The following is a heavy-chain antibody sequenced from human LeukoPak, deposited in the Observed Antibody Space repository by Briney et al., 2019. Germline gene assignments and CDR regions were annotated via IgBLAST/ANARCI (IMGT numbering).Heavy chain of an antibody. J-gene: IGHJ4*02. CDR1: GFIFSGYW. CDR2: ISYDGTDK. V-gene: IGHV3-33*08. D-gene: IGHD5-24*01. CDR3: ARARSGDGFNLDY. Sequence: PGGSLRLSCAASGFIFSGYWMHWVRQAPGKGLEWLAVISYDGTDKYYADSVKGRFTISRDNSKNTLYLQMNSLRAEDTAVYFCARARSGDGFNLDYWGQGTLVTVSS.